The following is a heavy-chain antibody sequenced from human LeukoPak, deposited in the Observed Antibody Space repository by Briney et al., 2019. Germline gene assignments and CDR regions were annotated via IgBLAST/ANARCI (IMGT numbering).Heavy chain of an antibody. J-gene: IGHJ4*02. CDR1: GGTLSSYA. D-gene: IGHD5-12*01. CDR3: ARESGYDLALDY. Sequence: ASVKVSCKASGGTLSSYAISWVRQAPGQGLEWMGGIIPIFGTANYAQKFQGRVTITADESTSTAYMELSSLRSEDTAVYYCARESGYDLALDYWGQGTLVTVSS. V-gene: IGHV1-69*13. CDR2: IIPIFGTA.